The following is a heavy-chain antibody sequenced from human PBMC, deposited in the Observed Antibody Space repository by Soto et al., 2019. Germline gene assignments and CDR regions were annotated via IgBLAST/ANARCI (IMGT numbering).Heavy chain of an antibody. CDR3: ARNHYDYVWGSYRPLGFDY. D-gene: IGHD3-16*02. Sequence: SETLSLTCAVYGGSFSGSYWSWIRQPPGKGLEWIGEINHSGSTNYNPSLKSRVTISVDTSKNQFSLKLSSVTAADTAVYYCARNHYDYVWGSYRPLGFDYWGQGTLVTVSS. J-gene: IGHJ4*02. V-gene: IGHV4-34*01. CDR1: GGSFSGSY. CDR2: INHSGST.